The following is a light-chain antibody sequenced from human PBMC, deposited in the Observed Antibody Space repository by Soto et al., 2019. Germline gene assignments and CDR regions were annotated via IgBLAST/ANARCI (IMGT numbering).Light chain of an antibody. CDR1: SSDVGAYNY. CDR2: EVI. J-gene: IGLJ2*01. CDR3: SSYAANNNLV. Sequence: QSALTQPPSASGSPGQSVTISCTGTSSDVGAYNYVSWYQQLPGKVPKLMIYEVIKRPSGVPDRFSGSKSGNTASLTVSGLQAEDAADYYCSSYAANNNLVFGGGTKLTVL. V-gene: IGLV2-8*01.